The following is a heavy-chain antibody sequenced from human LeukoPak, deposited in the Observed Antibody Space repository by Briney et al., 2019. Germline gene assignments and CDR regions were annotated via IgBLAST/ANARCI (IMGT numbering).Heavy chain of an antibody. D-gene: IGHD6-19*01. V-gene: IGHV3-33*01. CDR1: GYTFSTHA. CDR3: TRDPPSSGWSFDY. J-gene: IGHJ4*02. Sequence: SCKASGYTFSTHAMHWVRQAPAKGLEWVAMIWFDGKTTYYVNSVKGRFTISRDNSKNTVDLRMNSLRAEDTAVYYCTRDPPSSGWSFDYWGQGTLVTVSS. CDR2: IWFDGKTT.